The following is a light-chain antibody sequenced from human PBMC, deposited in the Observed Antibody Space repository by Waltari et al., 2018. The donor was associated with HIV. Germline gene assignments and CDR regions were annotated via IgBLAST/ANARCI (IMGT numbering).Light chain of an antibody. CDR3: QSYDSSLRASV. CDR1: RSHTGAGSF. J-gene: IGLJ2*01. Sequence: QSALTQPPSVSGAPGQRVTISCTGNRSHTGAGSFLPWYQHLPGTAPKLLVYTDINRPSGVPDRFSGSKSGTSASLVITGLQAEDEADYYCQSYDSSLRASVFGGGTKLTVL. V-gene: IGLV1-40*01. CDR2: TDI.